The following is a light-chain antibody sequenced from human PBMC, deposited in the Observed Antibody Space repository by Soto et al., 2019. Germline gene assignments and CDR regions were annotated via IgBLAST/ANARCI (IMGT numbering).Light chain of an antibody. CDR3: QQSYSAPHT. J-gene: IGKJ4*01. Sequence: DIPMTQSPSSLSASIGDRVTITCRASQSISNYLNWYQQKPGRAPKLLIHAAFILQSGVPSRFSGSASGTDFTRTINSLQPEDSATYYCQQSYSAPHTFGRGTKVEIK. CDR1: QSISNY. V-gene: IGKV1-39*01. CDR2: AAF.